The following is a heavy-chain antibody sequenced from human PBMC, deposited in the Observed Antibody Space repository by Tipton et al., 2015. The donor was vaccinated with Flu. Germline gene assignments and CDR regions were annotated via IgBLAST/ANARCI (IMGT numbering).Heavy chain of an antibody. J-gene: IGHJ4*02. CDR1: GFTFSHYW. CDR2: INQDGSEK. CDR3: ARSSYSSSWFFDY. V-gene: IGHV3-7*01. Sequence: GSLRLSCATSGFTFSHYWMNWVRQAPGKGLEWAANINQDGSEKHYVESVKGRFTISRDNAKNSLYLQMNSLRAEDTAVYFCARSSYSSSWFFDYWGQGTLVTVSS. D-gene: IGHD6-13*01.